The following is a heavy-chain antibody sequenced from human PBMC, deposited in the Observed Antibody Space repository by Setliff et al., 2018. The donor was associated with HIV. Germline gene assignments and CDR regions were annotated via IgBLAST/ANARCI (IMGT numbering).Heavy chain of an antibody. CDR3: ARVGASGVPSTMDYYYYMDV. Sequence: SETLSLTCTVSGGSFSSYHWSWIRHRAGKGLEWIGHIYASGSTKYNPSLESRVAMSVDTSRTQFSLKLRSVTAADTAVYYCARVGASGVPSTMDYYYYMDVWGKGTTVTVSS. V-gene: IGHV4-4*07. D-gene: IGHD3-10*01. CDR1: GGSFSSYH. CDR2: IYASGST. J-gene: IGHJ6*03.